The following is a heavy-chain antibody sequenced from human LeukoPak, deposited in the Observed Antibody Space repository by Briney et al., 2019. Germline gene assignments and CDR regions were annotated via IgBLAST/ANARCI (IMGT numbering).Heavy chain of an antibody. CDR3: TTYYDILTGYGYFDY. D-gene: IGHD3-9*01. CDR2: IKSKTDGGTT. CDR1: GFTFSNAW. V-gene: IGHV3-15*01. J-gene: IGHJ4*02. Sequence: GGSLRLSCAASGFTFSNAWMSWVRQAPGKGLEWVGRIKSKTDGGTTDYAAPVKGRFTISRDDSKHALYLQMTTLKTRDTAVYYCTTYYDILTGYGYFDYWGQGTLVTVSS.